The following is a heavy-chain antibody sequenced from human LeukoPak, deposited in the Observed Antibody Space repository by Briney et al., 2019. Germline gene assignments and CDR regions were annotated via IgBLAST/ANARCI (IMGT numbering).Heavy chain of an antibody. V-gene: IGHV4-59*08. D-gene: IGHD6-13*01. CDR2: IYYSGST. Sequence: SETLSLTCTVSGGSISSYYWSWIRQPPGKGLEWIWYIYYSGSTNYNPSLTSRVTISLDTSKNQFSLKLSSVTDADTAVYYCARHASGSSWFSYFDYWGQGTLVTVSS. CDR3: ARHASGSSWFSYFDY. J-gene: IGHJ4*02. CDR1: GGSISSYY.